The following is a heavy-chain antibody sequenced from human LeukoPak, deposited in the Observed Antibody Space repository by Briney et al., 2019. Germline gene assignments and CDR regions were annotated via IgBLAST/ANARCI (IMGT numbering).Heavy chain of an antibody. V-gene: IGHV3-21*01. Sequence: GGSLRLSCAASGFTFSSYSMNWVRQAPGKGLEWVSSISSSSSYIYYADSVKGRFTISRDNAKNSLYLQMNSLRAEDTAVYYCARDEDTAMVLSPSVFDYWGQGTLVTVSS. D-gene: IGHD5-18*01. J-gene: IGHJ4*02. CDR1: GFTFSSYS. CDR2: ISSSSSYI. CDR3: ARDEDTAMVLSPSVFDY.